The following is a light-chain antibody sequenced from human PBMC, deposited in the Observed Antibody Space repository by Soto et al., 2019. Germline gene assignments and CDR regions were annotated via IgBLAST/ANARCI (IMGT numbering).Light chain of an antibody. CDR3: MQGTHWPLT. V-gene: IGKV2-30*01. CDR1: QSLDYIDGHTY. Sequence: DVVMTQSPVSLPVTLGQPASISCRSRQSLDYIDGHTYLHWFHQRPGQSPRRLIYDVSNRDSGVPDRFSGSGSGTDFTLKISRVEAEDVGLYYCMQGTHWPLTFGGGTKVEIK. J-gene: IGKJ4*01. CDR2: DVS.